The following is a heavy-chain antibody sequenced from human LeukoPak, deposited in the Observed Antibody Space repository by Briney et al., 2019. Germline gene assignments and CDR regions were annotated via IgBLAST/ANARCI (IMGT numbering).Heavy chain of an antibody. Sequence: GASVKVSCKASGYTFTAYYMHWVRQAPGQGLEWMGWINPLSGGTNFVQKFQGRVTMTRDTSITTAHMELSRLTSDDTAMYYCAREIPCSSSSCLDYWGQGTLVTVSS. V-gene: IGHV1-2*02. CDR1: GYTFTAYY. CDR2: INPLSGGT. D-gene: IGHD2-2*01. CDR3: AREIPCSSSSCLDY. J-gene: IGHJ4*02.